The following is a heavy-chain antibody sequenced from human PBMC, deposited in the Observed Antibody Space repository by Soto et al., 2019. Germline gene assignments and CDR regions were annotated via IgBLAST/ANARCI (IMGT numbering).Heavy chain of an antibody. CDR3: TTLKGIAVAGIHY. Sequence: QLQLHESGPGLVKPSETLSLKCTVSGASISSSSYYWGWILQPPGKGLEYIGSMYYSGSTYYNPSLEIRLTMSVDMSKNQFSLKLSSVTAADPAVYYCTTLKGIAVAGIHYWGQGTLVTVSS. CDR2: MYYSGST. J-gene: IGHJ4*02. V-gene: IGHV4-39*01. CDR1: GASISSSSYY. D-gene: IGHD6-19*01.